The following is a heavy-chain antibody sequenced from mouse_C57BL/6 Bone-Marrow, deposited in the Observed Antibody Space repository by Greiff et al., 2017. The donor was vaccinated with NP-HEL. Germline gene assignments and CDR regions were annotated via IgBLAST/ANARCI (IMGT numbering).Heavy chain of an antibody. D-gene: IGHD2-1*01. V-gene: IGHV1-26*01. CDR3: AREDYGNYVVLAWFAY. J-gene: IGHJ3*01. CDR2: INPNNGGT. Sequence: VQLHQSGPELVKPGASVKISCKASGYTFTDYYMNWVKQSHGKSLEWIGDINPNNGGTSYNQKFKGKATLTVDKSSSTAYMELRSLTSEDSAVYYCAREDYGNYVVLAWFAYWGQGTLVTVSA. CDR1: GYTFTDYY.